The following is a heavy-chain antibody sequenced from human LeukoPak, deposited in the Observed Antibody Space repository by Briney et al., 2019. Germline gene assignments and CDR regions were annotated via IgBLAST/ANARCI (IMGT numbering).Heavy chain of an antibody. J-gene: IGHJ1*01. V-gene: IGHV1-2*02. D-gene: IGHD6-13*01. Sequence: ASVKVSCKASGYTFTGYYMHWVRQAPGQGLEWMGWINPNSGVTNYAQKFQGRVTMTRDTSITTAYMDLNRLRSDDTAVYYCARGYPLSTTAAGTYFQHWGQGTLVTVSS. CDR2: INPNSGVT. CDR1: GYTFTGYY. CDR3: ARGYPLSTTAAGTYFQH.